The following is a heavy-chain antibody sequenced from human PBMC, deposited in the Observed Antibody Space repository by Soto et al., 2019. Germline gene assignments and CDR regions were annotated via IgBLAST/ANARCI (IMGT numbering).Heavy chain of an antibody. D-gene: IGHD3-22*01. Sequence: ASVKVSCKASGYTFTSYGISWVRHAPGQGLEWMGWISAYNGNTNYAQKFEDRVTMTTATSTNTVFLELRSLKSDDTAIYYCARDRLRGYDSSGFYSWGQGTMVTVSS. CDR1: GYTFTSYG. CDR3: ARDRLRGYDSSGFYS. J-gene: IGHJ4*02. V-gene: IGHV1-18*01. CDR2: ISAYNGNT.